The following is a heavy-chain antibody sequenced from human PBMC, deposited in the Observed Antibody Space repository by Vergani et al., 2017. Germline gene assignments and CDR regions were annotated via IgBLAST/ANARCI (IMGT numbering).Heavy chain of an antibody. CDR2: IKSKTDGGTT. CDR1: GFTFSNAW. D-gene: IGHD1-26*01. Sequence: EVQLVESGGGLVKPGGSLRLSCAASGFTFSNAWMSWVRQAPGKGLEWVGRIKSKTDGGTTDYAAPVKGRFTISRDDSKNTLYLQMNSLKTEDTAVYYCTTALGWELLGMDVWGQGTTVTVSS. J-gene: IGHJ6*02. CDR3: TTALGWELLGMDV. V-gene: IGHV3-15*01.